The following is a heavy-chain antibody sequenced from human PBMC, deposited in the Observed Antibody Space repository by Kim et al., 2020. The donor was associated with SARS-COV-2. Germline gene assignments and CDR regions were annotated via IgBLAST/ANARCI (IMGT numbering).Heavy chain of an antibody. CDR2: INPNSGGT. Sequence: ASVKVSCKASGYTFTGYYMHWVRQAPGQGLEWMGRINPNSGGTNYAQKFQGRVTMTRDTSISTAYMELSRLRSDDTVVYYCARAGYCSGGSCYRSPSGFDYWGQGTLVTVSS. V-gene: IGHV1-2*05. J-gene: IGHJ4*02. D-gene: IGHD2-15*01. CDR1: GYTFTGYY. CDR3: ARAGYCSGGSCYRSPSGFDY.